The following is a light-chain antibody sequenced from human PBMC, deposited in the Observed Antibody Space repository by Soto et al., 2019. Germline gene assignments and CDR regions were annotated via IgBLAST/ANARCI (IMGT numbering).Light chain of an antibody. Sequence: DIVMTQSPDSLAVSLGERATINCKSSQSVLYSSNNKNYLAWYQQKPGQPPKLLIYWASTRESGDPDRFSGSGSGTDFTLTISSLQAEDVAVYYCQQYYSTPWTVGQGTKVDIK. CDR1: QSVLYSSNNKNY. J-gene: IGKJ1*01. CDR3: QQYYSTPWT. CDR2: WAS. V-gene: IGKV4-1*01.